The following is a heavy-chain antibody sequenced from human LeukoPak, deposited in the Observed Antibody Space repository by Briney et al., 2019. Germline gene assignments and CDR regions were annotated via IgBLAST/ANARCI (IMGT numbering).Heavy chain of an antibody. Sequence: GRSLRLSCAASGFTFSSYAMHWVRQAPGKAREWVAVISYVGSNKYYADSVKGRFTFSRDNSKNTLYLQMNSLRAEDTAVYYCASGRHSSGWTHYFDYWGQGTLVTVSS. CDR1: GFTFSSYA. CDR3: ASGRHSSGWTHYFDY. CDR2: ISYVGSNK. D-gene: IGHD3-22*01. V-gene: IGHV3-30-3*01. J-gene: IGHJ4*02.